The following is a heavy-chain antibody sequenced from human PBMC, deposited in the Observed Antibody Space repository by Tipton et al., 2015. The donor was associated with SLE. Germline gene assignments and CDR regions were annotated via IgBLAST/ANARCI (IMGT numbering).Heavy chain of an antibody. J-gene: IGHJ5*02. CDR3: ARDPSGP. V-gene: IGHV3-21*03. CDR2: ISSSSSHI. Sequence: GSLRLSCAASGFTFSSYSMNWVRQAPGKGLEWVSSISSSSSHIYYADSVKGRFTISRDNAKNSLYLQMNSLRAEDTAVYYCARDPSGPWGRGTLVTVSS. CDR1: GFTFSSYS.